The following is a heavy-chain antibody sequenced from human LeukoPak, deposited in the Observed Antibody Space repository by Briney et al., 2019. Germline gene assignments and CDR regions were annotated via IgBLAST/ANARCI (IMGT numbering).Heavy chain of an antibody. D-gene: IGHD2-21*02. CDR3: AKDPIVVVTID. J-gene: IGHJ4*02. CDR1: GFTFSSYA. Sequence: GGSLRLSCAASGFTFSSYAMSWVRQAPGKGLEWVSAISGSGGSTYYADSVKGRFTISRDNSKNTLYLQMSSLRAEDTAVYYCAKDPIVVVTIDWGQGTLVTVSS. CDR2: ISGSGGST. V-gene: IGHV3-23*01.